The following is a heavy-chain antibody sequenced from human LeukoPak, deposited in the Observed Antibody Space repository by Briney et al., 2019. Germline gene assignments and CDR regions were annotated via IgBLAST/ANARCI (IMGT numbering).Heavy chain of an antibody. Sequence: GGSLRLSCAASGFTFSSYATNWVRQAPGKGLEWVSAISGRDGSTNYAGSVKGRFTISRGNSKNTLYLQMNSLRAEDTAVYYCAKVLVGAIDYWGQGTLVTVSS. V-gene: IGHV3-23*01. D-gene: IGHD1-26*01. CDR1: GFTFSSYA. CDR2: ISGRDGST. J-gene: IGHJ4*02. CDR3: AKVLVGAIDY.